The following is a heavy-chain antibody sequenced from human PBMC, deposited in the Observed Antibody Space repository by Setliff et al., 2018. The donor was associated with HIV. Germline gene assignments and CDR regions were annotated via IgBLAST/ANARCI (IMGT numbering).Heavy chain of an antibody. CDR1: GDTFSSYA. J-gene: IGHJ6*02. CDR2: IIPILGVA. V-gene: IGHV1-69*10. CDR3: ARVGHSSSYHYYGMDV. D-gene: IGHD6-13*01. Sequence: SVKVSCKASGDTFSSYAINWVRQAPGQGLEWMGGIIPILGVANYAQNFQGRVTITTDESRSTAYMELSSLSSEDTAVFYCARVGHSSSYHYYGMDVWGQGTTVTVSS.